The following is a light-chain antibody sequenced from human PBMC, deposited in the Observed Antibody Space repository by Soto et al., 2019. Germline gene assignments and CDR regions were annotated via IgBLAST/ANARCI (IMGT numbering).Light chain of an antibody. CDR2: RNN. CDR1: RSNIGSNY. CDR3: TTWNDSLIGWV. J-gene: IGLJ3*02. V-gene: IGLV1-47*01. Sequence: QSVLTQPPSASGTPGQRVTISCSGSRSNIGSNYVYWYQQLPGTAPKLLIYRNNQRPSGVPDRFSGSKSGTSASLAISGLRSEDEADYYCTTWNDSLIGWVFGGGTKVTVL.